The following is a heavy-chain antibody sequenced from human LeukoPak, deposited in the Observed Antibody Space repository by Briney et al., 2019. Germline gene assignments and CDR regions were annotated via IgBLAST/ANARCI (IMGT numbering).Heavy chain of an antibody. CDR3: ARDLVTVTKGFDI. V-gene: IGHV4-59*11. Sequence: SQTLSPTCAVSGDSFSSHYWTWIRQSPGTGLEWIGYISHIGRTNYNPSLKTRVTISIDTSKNQFSRKLRSVTAADTAVYYCARDLVTVTKGFDIWGQGTMVSVSS. CDR2: ISHIGRT. D-gene: IGHD4-17*01. CDR1: GDSFSSHY. J-gene: IGHJ3*02.